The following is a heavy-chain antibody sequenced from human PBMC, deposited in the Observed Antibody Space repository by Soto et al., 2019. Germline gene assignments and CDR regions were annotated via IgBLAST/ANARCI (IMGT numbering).Heavy chain of an antibody. V-gene: IGHV1-69*01. CDR3: ARGAERLRLKANFDY. CDR2: IIPIFGTA. Sequence: QVQLVQSGAKVKKPGTSVKVSCKASGGTFSSYAISWVREAPGQGLEWMGGIIPIFGTANYAQKFQGRVTITADESTSTAYMELSSLRSEDTAVYYCARGAERLRLKANFDYWGQGTLVTVSS. CDR1: GGTFSSYA. J-gene: IGHJ4*02. D-gene: IGHD5-12*01.